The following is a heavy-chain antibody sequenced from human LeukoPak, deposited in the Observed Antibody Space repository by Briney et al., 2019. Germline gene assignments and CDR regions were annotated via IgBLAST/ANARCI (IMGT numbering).Heavy chain of an antibody. D-gene: IGHD3-22*01. CDR1: GFPLSYCG. CDR2: ISYDGSNK. Sequence: GRSLRLSCAASGFPLSYCGMHWVRQAPGKGLEWVAVISYDGSNKYYADSVKGRFTISRDNSKNTLYLQMNSLRPEDTAVYYCAKSNYYDRSGYYSPHDAFDIWGQGTMVTVSS. V-gene: IGHV3-30*18. J-gene: IGHJ3*02. CDR3: AKSNYYDRSGYYSPHDAFDI.